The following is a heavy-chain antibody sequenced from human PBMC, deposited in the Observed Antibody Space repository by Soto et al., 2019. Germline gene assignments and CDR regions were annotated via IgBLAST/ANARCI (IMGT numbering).Heavy chain of an antibody. CDR2: ISSSSDYT. J-gene: IGHJ4*02. Sequence: QVQVVESGGGLVKPGGSLRLSCAASGFTFSDYYMNWIRQAPGKELEWVSYISSSSDYTKYADSVKGRFTISRDNAKSSLYLQMNSLRAEDTAVYYCARGGVRGTTSRGQVYNWGQGTLVTVSS. CDR1: GFTFSDYY. D-gene: IGHD1-7*01. V-gene: IGHV3-11*06. CDR3: ARGGVRGTTSRGQVYN.